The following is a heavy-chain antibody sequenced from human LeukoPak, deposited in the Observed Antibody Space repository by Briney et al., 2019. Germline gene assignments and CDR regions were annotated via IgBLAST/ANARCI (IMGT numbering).Heavy chain of an antibody. V-gene: IGHV3-11*06. Sequence: NPGGSLRLSCAASGFTFSDHYMSWIRQVPGKGLEWVSSISSSSSYIYYADSVKGRFTISRDNAKNSLYLQMNSLRAEDTAVYYCARDSSEQWLVMDWYFDLWGRGTLVTVSS. D-gene: IGHD6-19*01. CDR2: ISSSSSYI. CDR3: ARDSSEQWLVMDWYFDL. CDR1: GFTFSDHY. J-gene: IGHJ2*01.